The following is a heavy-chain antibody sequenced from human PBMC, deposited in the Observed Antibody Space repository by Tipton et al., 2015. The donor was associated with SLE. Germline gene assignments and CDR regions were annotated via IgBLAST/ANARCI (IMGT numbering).Heavy chain of an antibody. J-gene: IGHJ2*01. D-gene: IGHD6-13*01. CDR2: IYYSGST. CDR3: ARGLPGIAAAGTLSGYFDL. CDR1: GGSISSYY. Sequence: TLSLTCTASGGSISSYYWSWIRQPPGKGLEWIGYIYYSGSTNYNPSLKSRVTISVDTAKNQFSLKLSSVTAADTAVYYCARGLPGIAAAGTLSGYFDLWGRGTLATVSS. V-gene: IGHV4-59*07.